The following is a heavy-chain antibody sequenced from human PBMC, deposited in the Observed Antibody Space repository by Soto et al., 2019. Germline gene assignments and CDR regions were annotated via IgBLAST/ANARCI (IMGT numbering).Heavy chain of an antibody. Sequence: GESLKISCKGSGYRFTSYWIGWVRQMPGKGPDWLGIIYPSDSVTRYSPSFQGQVTISVXXXIXXXYXQXXXLXASDTAMYYCARRTYYSSEFEPWGQGTLVTVCS. CDR3: ARRTYYSSEFEP. CDR2: IYPSDSVT. D-gene: IGHD2-21*01. V-gene: IGHV5-51*01. CDR1: GYRFTSYW. J-gene: IGHJ5*02.